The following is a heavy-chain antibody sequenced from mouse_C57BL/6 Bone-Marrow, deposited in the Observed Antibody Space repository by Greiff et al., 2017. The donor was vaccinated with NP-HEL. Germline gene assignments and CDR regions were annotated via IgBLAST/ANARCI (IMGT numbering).Heavy chain of an antibody. V-gene: IGHV1-5*01. CDR1: GYTFTSYW. CDR3: TGGDGNYYYGMDY. CDR2: IYPGNSDT. J-gene: IGHJ4*01. Sequence: EVKLVESGTVLARPGASVKMSCKTSGYTFTSYWMHWVKQRPGQGLEWIGIIYPGNSDTSYNQKFKGKAKLTAVTSTSTAYMELSSLTNEDSAVYYCTGGDGNYYYGMDYWDRGTSVTVSS. D-gene: IGHD2-1*01.